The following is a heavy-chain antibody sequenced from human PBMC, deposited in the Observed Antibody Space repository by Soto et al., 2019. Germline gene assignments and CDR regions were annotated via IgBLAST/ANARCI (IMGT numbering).Heavy chain of an antibody. CDR1: GFSLSNARMG. V-gene: IGHV2-26*01. CDR3: ARRGALATTDYYYYYGMDV. Sequence: SGPTLVNPTETLTLTCTVSGFSLSNARMGVSWIRQPPGKALEWLAHIFSSDEKSYSTSLKSRLTISKDTSKSQVVLTMTNMDPVDTAKYYCARRGALATTDYYYYYGMDVWGQGTTVTVSS. J-gene: IGHJ6*02. CDR2: IFSSDEK. D-gene: IGHD5-12*01.